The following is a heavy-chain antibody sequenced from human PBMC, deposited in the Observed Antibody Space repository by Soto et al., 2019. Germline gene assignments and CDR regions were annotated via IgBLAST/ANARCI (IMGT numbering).Heavy chain of an antibody. CDR3: ARGITIFGVVIMWGWFDP. Sequence: QVQLVQSGAEVEKPGASVKVSCKASGYTFTSYDINWVRQATGQGLEWMGWMNPNSGNTGYAQKFQGRVTMTRNTSISTAYMELSSLRSEDTAVYYCARGITIFGVVIMWGWFDPWGQGTLVTVSS. D-gene: IGHD3-3*01. J-gene: IGHJ5*02. CDR2: MNPNSGNT. CDR1: GYTFTSYD. V-gene: IGHV1-8*01.